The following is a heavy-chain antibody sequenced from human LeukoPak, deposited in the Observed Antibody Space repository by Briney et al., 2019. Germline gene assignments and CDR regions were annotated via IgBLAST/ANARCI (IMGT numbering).Heavy chain of an antibody. J-gene: IGHJ4*02. D-gene: IGHD2-15*01. CDR2: IIPIFGTA. Sequence: AAVKVSCKASGGTFSSYAISWVRQAPGQGLEWMGGIIPIFGTANYAQKFQGRVTITTDESTSTAYMELSILRSEDTAVYYCARGPPFVGYCSGGSCYSSSYFDYWGQGTLVTVSS. CDR3: ARGPPFVGYCSGGSCYSSSYFDY. CDR1: GGTFSSYA. V-gene: IGHV1-69*05.